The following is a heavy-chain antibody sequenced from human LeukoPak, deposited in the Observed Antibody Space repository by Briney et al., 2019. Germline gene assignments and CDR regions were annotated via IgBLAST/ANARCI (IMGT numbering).Heavy chain of an antibody. CDR3: TRQDDSSGYYDY. Sequence: GGSLRLSCAASAFTFSSHSMAWVRQAPGKGLEWVSYISSSSTTIYYADSVKGRFTISRDKARNSLYLQMNSLRAEDTAVYYCTRQDDSSGYYDYWGQGTLVTVSS. CDR2: ISSSSTTI. V-gene: IGHV3-48*01. J-gene: IGHJ4*02. D-gene: IGHD3-22*01. CDR1: AFTFSSHS.